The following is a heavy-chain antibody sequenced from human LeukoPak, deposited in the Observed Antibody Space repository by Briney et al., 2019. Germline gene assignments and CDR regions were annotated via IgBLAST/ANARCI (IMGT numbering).Heavy chain of an antibody. CDR1: GFTFSSYG. D-gene: IGHD3-9*01. CDR3: AREDYDILTGQKFDP. J-gene: IGHJ5*02. CDR2: ISYDGSNK. Sequence: GRSLRLSCAASGFTFSSYGMHWVRQAPGKGLEWVAVISYDGSNKYYVDSVKGRFTISRDNSKNTLYLQMNSLRAEDTAVYYCAREDYDILTGQKFDPWGQGTLVTVSS. V-gene: IGHV3-30*03.